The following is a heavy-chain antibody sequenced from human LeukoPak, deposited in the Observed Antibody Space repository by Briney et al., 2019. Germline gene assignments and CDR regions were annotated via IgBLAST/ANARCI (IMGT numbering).Heavy chain of an antibody. V-gene: IGHV3-21*01. J-gene: IGHJ6*03. CDR2: ISSSSSYI. CDR1: GFTFSSYS. Sequence: GGSLRLSCAASGFTFSSYSMNWVRQAPGKGLEWVSSISSSSSYIYYADSVKGRFTISRDNSKNTLFLQMNSLRAEDTALYYCARGIWNRRKSTDFYYMDVWGKGTTVTVPS. D-gene: IGHD1-1*01. CDR3: ARGIWNRRKSTDFYYMDV.